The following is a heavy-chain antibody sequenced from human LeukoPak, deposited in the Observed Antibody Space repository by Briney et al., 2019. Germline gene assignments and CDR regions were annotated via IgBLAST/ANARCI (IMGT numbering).Heavy chain of an antibody. J-gene: IGHJ4*02. CDR3: ARLSYYGSGSYAY. D-gene: IGHD3-10*01. CDR2: INHSGST. V-gene: IGHV4-34*01. Sequence: SETLSLTCAVYGGSFSGYYWSWIRQPPGKGLEWIGEINHSGSTNYNPSLKSRVTISVDTSKNQFSLKLSSVTTADTAVYYCARLSYYGSGSYAYWGQGTLVTVSS. CDR1: GGSFSGYY.